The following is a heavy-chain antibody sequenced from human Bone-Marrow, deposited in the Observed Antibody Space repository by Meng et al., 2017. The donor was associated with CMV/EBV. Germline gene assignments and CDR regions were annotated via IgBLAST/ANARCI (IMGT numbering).Heavy chain of an antibody. CDR1: GYTFTSYG. CDR2: IDTYKGDT. V-gene: IGHV1-18*01. D-gene: IGHD5-24*01. Sequence: ASVKVSCNASGYTFTSYGISWVRQAPGQGLEWMGWIDTYKGDTNYLQKFQGRVTMTTDTSTTTAYMELRSLRTDDTATYYCARRSRNGYNSEIDYWGQGTLVTVSS. CDR3: ARRSRNGYNSEIDY. J-gene: IGHJ4*02.